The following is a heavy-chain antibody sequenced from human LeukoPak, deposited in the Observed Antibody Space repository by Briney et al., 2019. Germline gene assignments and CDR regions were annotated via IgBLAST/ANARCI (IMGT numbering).Heavy chain of an antibody. CDR3: AGYEGYSYGYEWFDP. D-gene: IGHD5-18*01. CDR1: GGTFSSYA. J-gene: IGHJ5*02. V-gene: IGHV1-69*13. Sequence: SVKVSCKASGGTFSSYAISWVRQAPGQGLEWMGGIIPIFGTANYAQKFQGRVTITADESTSTAYMELSSLRSEDTAVYYCAGYEGYSYGYEWFDPWGQGTLVTVSS. CDR2: IIPIFGTA.